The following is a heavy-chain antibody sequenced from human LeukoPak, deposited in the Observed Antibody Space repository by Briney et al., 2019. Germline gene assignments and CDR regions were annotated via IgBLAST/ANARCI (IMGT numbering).Heavy chain of an antibody. V-gene: IGHV3-21*01. CDR2: ISSSSSYI. CDR3: ARGLGYCSSTSCSYLDY. CDR1: GFTFSSYS. D-gene: IGHD2-2*01. J-gene: IGHJ4*02. Sequence: PGESLRLSCAASGFTFSSYSMNWVRQAPGRGLEWVSSISSSSSYIYYADSVKGRFTISRDNAKNSLYLQMNSLRAEDTAVYYCARGLGYCSSTSCSYLDYWGQGTLVTVSS.